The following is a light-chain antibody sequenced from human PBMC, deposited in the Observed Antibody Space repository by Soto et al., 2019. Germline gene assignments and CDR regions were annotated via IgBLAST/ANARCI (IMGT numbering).Light chain of an antibody. J-gene: IGLJ2*01. CDR1: SSDVGSYNL. V-gene: IGLV2-23*01. CDR3: CSYAGSSTRVV. Sequence: QSALTQPASVSGSPGQSITISCTGTSSDVGSYNLVSWYQQHPGKAPKLMIYEGSKRPSGVSNRFSGSTSGNTASLTISGLQAEDEADYYCCSYAGSSTRVVFGGGTKVTVL. CDR2: EGS.